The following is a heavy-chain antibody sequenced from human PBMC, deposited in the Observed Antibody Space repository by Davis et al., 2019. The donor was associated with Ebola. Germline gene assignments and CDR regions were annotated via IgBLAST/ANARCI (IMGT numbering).Heavy chain of an antibody. CDR2: IRSRDTTI. CDR1: GFTLSDYY. Sequence: GESLKISCAASGFTLSDYYMSWIRQAPGKGLEWVSSIRSRDTTIYYSDPVKVRFTVSRDNAKNSLYLQMNSLRAEDTAVYYCARDKRSSWYGGMDVWGQGTTVTVSS. J-gene: IGHJ6*02. CDR3: ARDKRSSWYGGMDV. D-gene: IGHD6-19*01. V-gene: IGHV3-11*01.